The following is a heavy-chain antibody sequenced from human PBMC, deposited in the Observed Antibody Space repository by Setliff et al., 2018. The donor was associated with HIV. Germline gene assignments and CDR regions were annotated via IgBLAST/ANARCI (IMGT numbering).Heavy chain of an antibody. CDR1: GGSISSSTYY. J-gene: IGHJ4*02. D-gene: IGHD5-12*01. CDR3: AFSKQMATMAFDY. V-gene: IGHV4-39*01. Sequence: PSETLSLTCSVSGGSISSSTYYWGWIRQPPGQGLEWIGSIYHSGFTYHNPSLKSRITLSVDTSKNQFSLKLSSVTAADTAVYYSAFSKQMATMAFDYWGQGALVTVSS. CDR2: IYHSGFT.